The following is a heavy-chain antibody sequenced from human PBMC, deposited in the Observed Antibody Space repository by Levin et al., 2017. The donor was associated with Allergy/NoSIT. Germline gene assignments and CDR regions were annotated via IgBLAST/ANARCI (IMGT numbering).Heavy chain of an antibody. J-gene: IGHJ6*02. CDR2: IYSGGST. Sequence: GESLKISCAASGFTVSSNYMSWVRQAPGKGLEWVSVIYSGGSTYYADSVKGRFTISRDNSKNTLYLQMNSLRAEDTAVYYCARGHDGAVTTVFYYGMDVWGQGTTVTVSS. D-gene: IGHD4-11*01. V-gene: IGHV3-66*01. CDR1: GFTVSSNY. CDR3: ARGHDGAVTTVFYYGMDV.